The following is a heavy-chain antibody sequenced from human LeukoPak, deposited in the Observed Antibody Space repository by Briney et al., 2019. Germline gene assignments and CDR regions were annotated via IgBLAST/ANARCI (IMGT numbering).Heavy chain of an antibody. CDR1: GFTFDDYG. Sequence: PGGSLRLSCAAAGFTFDDYGMSWVRQASGKGLEWVAGINWNGGSTGYADSVKGRFTISRDNAKNSLYLQMNSLRAEDTALYYCARIAAADIYYYYMDVWGKGTTVTVSS. CDR3: ARIAAADIYYYYMDV. CDR2: INWNGGST. V-gene: IGHV3-20*04. J-gene: IGHJ6*03. D-gene: IGHD6-13*01.